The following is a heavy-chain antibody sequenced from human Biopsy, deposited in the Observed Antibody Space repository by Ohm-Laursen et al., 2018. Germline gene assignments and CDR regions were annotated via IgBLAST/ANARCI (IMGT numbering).Heavy chain of an antibody. D-gene: IGHD3-3*01. J-gene: IGHJ4*02. CDR1: GGSISSRNHY. V-gene: IGHV4-39*01. CDR3: ARHSLDDFWSGAHYYFDY. Sequence: SDTLSLTCSVSGGSISSRNHYWGWLRQPPGKGLEWIGHVYYSGSTFYNSSLESRVTVSVDTSKNQFHLRLTSMSAPDTAVYYCARHSLDDFWSGAHYYFDYWGLGTLVTVSS. CDR2: VYYSGST.